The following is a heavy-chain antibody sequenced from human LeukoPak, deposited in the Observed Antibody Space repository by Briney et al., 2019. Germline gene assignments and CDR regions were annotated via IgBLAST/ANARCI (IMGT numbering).Heavy chain of an antibody. Sequence: PSETLSLTCTVSGGSISSSSYYWGWIRQPPGKGLEWIGSIYYSGSTYYNPSLKSRVTISVDTSKNQFSLKLSSVTAADTAVYYRARANKMVPDYWGQGTLVTVSS. CDR3: ARANKMVPDY. J-gene: IGHJ4*02. D-gene: IGHD3-10*01. CDR1: GGSISSSSYY. V-gene: IGHV4-39*07. CDR2: IYYSGST.